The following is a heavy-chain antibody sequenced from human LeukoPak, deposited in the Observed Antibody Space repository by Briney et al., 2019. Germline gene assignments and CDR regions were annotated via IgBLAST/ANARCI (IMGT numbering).Heavy chain of an antibody. D-gene: IGHD4-17*01. V-gene: IGHV3-21*01. CDR2: IDPSSTYI. CDR3: TRGSYGDYEY. CDR1: GVTFSSYS. Sequence: GGSLRLSCAASGVTFSSYSMNWVRQAPGKGLEWVSSIDPSSTYIYYADSVKGRFTISRDNAQNSLYLQMNSLRAEDTAVYYCTRGSYGDYEYWGQGTLVTVSS. J-gene: IGHJ4*02.